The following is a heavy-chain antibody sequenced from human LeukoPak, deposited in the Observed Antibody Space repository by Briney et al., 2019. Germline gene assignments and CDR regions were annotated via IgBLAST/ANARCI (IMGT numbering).Heavy chain of an antibody. D-gene: IGHD3-16*02. CDR3: ASFKYDYVWGSYRTLDH. V-gene: IGHV1-69*04. J-gene: IGHJ4*02. Sequence: ASVKVSCKASGGTFSSYAISWVRQAPGQGLEWMGRIIPILGIANYAQKFQGRVTITADKSTSTAYMELSSLRSEDTAVYYCASFKYDYVWGSYRTLDHWGQGTLVTVSS. CDR2: IIPILGIA. CDR1: GGTFSSYA.